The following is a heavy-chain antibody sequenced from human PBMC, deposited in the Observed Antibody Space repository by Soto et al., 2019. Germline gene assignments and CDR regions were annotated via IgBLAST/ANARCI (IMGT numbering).Heavy chain of an antibody. CDR1: GFTFSSYS. V-gene: IGHV3-48*02. D-gene: IGHD6-19*01. Sequence: EVQVVESGGGLGQPGGSLRLSCAASGFTFSSYSMNWVRQAPGKVLEWVSYISSSSDSIYYADSVKGRFTISRDNAKNSLYLQMNSLRDEDTAVYYCVRGDSSGWDFAYWGQGTLVTVSS. CDR3: VRGDSSGWDFAY. J-gene: IGHJ4*02. CDR2: ISSSSDSI.